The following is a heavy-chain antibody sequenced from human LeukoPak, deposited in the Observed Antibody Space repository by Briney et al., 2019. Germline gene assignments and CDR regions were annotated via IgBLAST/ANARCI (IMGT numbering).Heavy chain of an antibody. D-gene: IGHD2-2*02. CDR3: ATDDRYCSSTSCYNY. J-gene: IGHJ4*02. V-gene: IGHV1-24*01. Sequence: ASVTVSCKVPGYTLTELSMHWVRQAPGKGLEWMGGFDPEDGETIYAQKFQGRVTMTEDTSTDTAYMELSSLRSEDTAVYYCATDDRYCSSTSCYNYWGQGTLVTVSS. CDR2: FDPEDGET. CDR1: GYTLTELS.